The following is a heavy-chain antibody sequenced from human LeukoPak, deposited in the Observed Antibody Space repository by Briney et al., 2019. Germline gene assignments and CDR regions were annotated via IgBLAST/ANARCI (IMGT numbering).Heavy chain of an antibody. CDR3: ARGGLQHYCGSGSHDY. J-gene: IGHJ4*02. CDR2: INHSGRT. Sequence: PSETLSLTCAVYGGSFSGYYWSWIRQPPGKGLEWIGEINHSGRTNYNPSLKSRATISVDTSKNHFSLKLSSVTAADTAVYYCARGGLQHYCGSGSHDYWGQGTLVTVSS. V-gene: IGHV4-34*01. CDR1: GGSFSGYY. D-gene: IGHD3-10*01.